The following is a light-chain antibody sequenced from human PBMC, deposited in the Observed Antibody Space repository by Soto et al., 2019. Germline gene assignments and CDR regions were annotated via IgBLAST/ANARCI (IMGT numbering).Light chain of an antibody. CDR1: YSDVDGYDY. CDR2: EVS. Sequence: QXVLTQPASVSVSPGQSITISCTGSYSDVDGYDYVSWYQQHPGKAPKLIIFEVSNRPSGVSYRFSGSKSATMASLTISGLQAEDEADYYCSSYSRSSTYVFGTGTKVTVL. J-gene: IGLJ1*01. CDR3: SSYSRSSTYV. V-gene: IGLV2-14*01.